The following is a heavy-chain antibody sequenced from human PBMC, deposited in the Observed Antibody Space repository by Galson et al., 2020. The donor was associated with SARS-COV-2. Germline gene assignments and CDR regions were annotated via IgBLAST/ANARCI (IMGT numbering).Heavy chain of an antibody. J-gene: IGHJ6*02. CDR1: GYTFTGYY. CDR3: ARGGRVKTYYDYGMDV. Sequence: ASVKVSCKASGYTFTGYYMHWVRQAPGQGLEWMGWINPNSGGTNYAQKFQGRVTMTRDTSISTAYMELSRLRSDYTAVYYCARGGRVKTYYDYGMDVWGQGTTVTVSS. V-gene: IGHV1-2*02. D-gene: IGHD2-21*01. CDR2: INPNSGGT.